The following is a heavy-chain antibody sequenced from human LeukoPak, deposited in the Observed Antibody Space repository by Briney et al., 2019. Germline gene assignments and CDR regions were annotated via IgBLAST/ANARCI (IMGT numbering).Heavy chain of an antibody. V-gene: IGHV3-33*06. CDR1: GFTFSSYG. CDR2: IWNDGSDE. CDR3: AKPTRGSGSFLIDF. J-gene: IGHJ4*02. Sequence: GRSLRLSCAASGFTFSSYGMHWARQAPGKGLEWVAVIWNDGSDEYYADSVKGRFTISRDNSKNTLYLQMNSLRAEDTAVYYCAKPTRGSGSFLIDFWGQGTLVTVSS. D-gene: IGHD1-26*01.